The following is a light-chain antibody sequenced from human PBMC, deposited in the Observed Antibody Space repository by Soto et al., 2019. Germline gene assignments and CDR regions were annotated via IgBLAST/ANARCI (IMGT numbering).Light chain of an antibody. CDR1: LSLVNSDGNSY. Sequence: DVAMTQSPLFLSVTLGQPASISCTSSLSLVNSDGNSYLNWFPQRPGQSPRRLLYKASNRDAGVPDRCSGRGSGTDFALKISRVEAEDVGIYCCMQGRSWPSFGQGTRLEI. J-gene: IGKJ2*03. CDR3: MQGRSWPS. CDR2: KAS. V-gene: IGKV2-30*01.